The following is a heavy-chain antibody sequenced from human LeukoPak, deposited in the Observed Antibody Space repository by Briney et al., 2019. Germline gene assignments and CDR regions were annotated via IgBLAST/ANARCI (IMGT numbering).Heavy chain of an antibody. CDR2: INAGNGNT. Sequence: GASVKVSCKASRYTFTSYAMHWVRQAPGQRLEWMGWINAGNGNTKYSQKFQSRVTITRDTSASTAYMELSSLRSEDTAVYYCTAQGGSGWYYFDYWGQGTLVTVSS. J-gene: IGHJ4*02. V-gene: IGHV1-3*01. CDR3: TAQGGSGWYYFDY. CDR1: RYTFTSYA. D-gene: IGHD6-19*01.